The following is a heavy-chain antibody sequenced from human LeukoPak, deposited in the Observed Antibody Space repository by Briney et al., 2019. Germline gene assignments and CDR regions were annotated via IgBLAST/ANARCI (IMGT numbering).Heavy chain of an antibody. J-gene: IGHJ3*02. CDR3: ARHRRYSNAAFDI. Sequence: SETLSLTCTVSGGSISSYYWSWIRQPPGKGLEWIGYIYYSGSTNYNPSLKSRVTISVDTSKNQFSLKLSSVTAADTAAYYCARHRRYSNAAFDIWGQGTMVTVSS. CDR2: IYYSGST. CDR1: GGSISSYY. D-gene: IGHD4-11*01. V-gene: IGHV4-59*01.